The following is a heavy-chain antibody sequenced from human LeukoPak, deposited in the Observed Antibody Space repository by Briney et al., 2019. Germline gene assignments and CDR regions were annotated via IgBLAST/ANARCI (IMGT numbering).Heavy chain of an antibody. CDR3: ARDLLGQGMDV. CDR1: GFTFSSYA. D-gene: IGHD3-16*01. V-gene: IGHV3-23*01. J-gene: IGHJ6*02. CDR2: ISGSGGST. Sequence: GGSLRLSCAASGFTFSSYAMSWVRQAPGKGLEWVSAISGSGGSTYYADSVKGRFTISRDNSQNTVYLQMNSLRAEDTAMYYCARDLLGQGMDVWGQGTTVTVSS.